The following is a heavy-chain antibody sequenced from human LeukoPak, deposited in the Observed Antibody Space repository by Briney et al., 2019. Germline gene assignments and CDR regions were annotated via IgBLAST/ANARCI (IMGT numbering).Heavy chain of an antibody. J-gene: IGHJ6*02. D-gene: IGHD3-10*01. V-gene: IGHV4-59*06. CDR1: GGSISSYY. Sequence: SETLSLTCTVSGGSISSYYWSWIRQTPGKGLEWIGYIYYSGSTYYNPSLKSRLTISVDTSKNQFSLKLSSVTAADTAVYYCARADYYGSGRRGMDVWGQGTTVTVSS. CDR2: IYYSGST. CDR3: ARADYYGSGRRGMDV.